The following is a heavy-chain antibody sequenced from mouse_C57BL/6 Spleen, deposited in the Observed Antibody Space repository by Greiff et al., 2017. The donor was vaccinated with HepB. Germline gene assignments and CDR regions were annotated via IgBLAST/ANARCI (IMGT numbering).Heavy chain of an antibody. Sequence: VMLVESGAELVKPGASVKLSCKASGYTFTEYTIHWVKQRSGQGLEWIGWFYPGSGSIKYNEKFKDKATLTADKSSSTVYMELSRLTSEDSAVYFCARHEEDYYGKGWFAYWGQGTLVTVSA. CDR2: FYPGSGSI. CDR1: GYTFTEYT. J-gene: IGHJ3*01. V-gene: IGHV1-62-2*01. CDR3: ARHEEDYYGKGWFAY. D-gene: IGHD1-1*01.